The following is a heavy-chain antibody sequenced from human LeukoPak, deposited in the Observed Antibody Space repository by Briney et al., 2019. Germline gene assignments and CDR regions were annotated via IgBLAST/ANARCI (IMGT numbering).Heavy chain of an antibody. D-gene: IGHD3-3*01. CDR2: IYYSGST. Sequence: PSETLSLTCTVSGGSISGSSYYWGWIRQPPGKGLEWIGSIYYSGSTYYNPSLKSRVTISVDTSKNQFSLKLSSVTAADTAVYYCAREADYDFWSGLFDYWGQGTLVTVSS. CDR3: AREADYDFWSGLFDY. J-gene: IGHJ4*02. CDR1: GGSISGSSYY. V-gene: IGHV4-39*07.